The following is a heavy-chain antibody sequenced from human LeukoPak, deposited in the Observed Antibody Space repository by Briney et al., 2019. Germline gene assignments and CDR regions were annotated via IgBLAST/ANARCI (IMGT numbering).Heavy chain of an antibody. CDR3: ARGFEGDEVDYDSRGYSFDY. J-gene: IGHJ4*02. D-gene: IGHD3-22*01. V-gene: IGHV3-21*01. Sequence: ESGGSLRLSCAASGFTFSSYGMNWVRQAPGKGLEWVSSISSSSSYIYYADSVKGRFTISRDNAKNSLYLQMNSLRAEDTAVYYCARGFEGDEVDYDSRGYSFDYWGQGTLVTVSS. CDR1: GFTFSSYG. CDR2: ISSSSSYI.